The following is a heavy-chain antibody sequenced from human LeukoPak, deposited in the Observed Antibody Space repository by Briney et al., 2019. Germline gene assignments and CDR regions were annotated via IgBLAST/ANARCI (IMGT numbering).Heavy chain of an antibody. J-gene: IGHJ3*02. CDR3: ARVTTIFGVVIGAFDI. CDR2: IYYSGST. CDR1: GGSISSYY. Sequence: PSETLSLTCTVSGGSISSYYWSWVRQPPGKGLEWIGYIYYSGSTNYNPSLKSRVTISVDTSKNQFSLKLSSVTAADTAVYYCARVTTIFGVVIGAFDIWGQGTMVTVSS. D-gene: IGHD3-3*01. V-gene: IGHV4-59*01.